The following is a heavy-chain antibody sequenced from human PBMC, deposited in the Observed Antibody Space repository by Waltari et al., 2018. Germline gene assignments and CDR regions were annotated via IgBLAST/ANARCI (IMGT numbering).Heavy chain of an antibody. CDR2: ISSSSSYI. D-gene: IGHD6-13*01. CDR1: GFTFSSYS. V-gene: IGHV3-21*01. CDR3: ARARRAAAGPFDY. Sequence: EVQLVESGGGLVKPGGSLRLSCAASGFTFSSYSMNWVRQAPGKGREWVSSISSSSSYIYYADSVKGRFTISRDNAKNSLYLQMNSLRAEDTAVYYCARARRAAAGPFDYWGQGTLVIVSS. J-gene: IGHJ4*02.